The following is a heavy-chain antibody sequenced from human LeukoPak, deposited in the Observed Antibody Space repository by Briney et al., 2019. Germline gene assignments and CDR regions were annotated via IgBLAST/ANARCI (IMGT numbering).Heavy chain of an antibody. D-gene: IGHD3-22*01. J-gene: IGHJ4*02. CDR3: AKTRVSYYDSSGYFGY. CDR1: GFTFSSYA. CDR2: ISGSGGST. V-gene: IGHV3-23*01. Sequence: PGGSLRLSCAASGFTFSSYAMSWVRQAPGKGLEWVSAISGSGGSTYYAGSVKGRCTNARDNSKNTLYLQMNSQRAEDTAVYYCAKTRVSYYDSSGYFGYWGQGTLVTVSS.